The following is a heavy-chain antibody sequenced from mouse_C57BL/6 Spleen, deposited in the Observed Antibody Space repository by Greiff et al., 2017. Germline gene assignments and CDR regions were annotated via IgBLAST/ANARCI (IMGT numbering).Heavy chain of an antibody. J-gene: IGHJ2*01. Sequence: QVQLQQPGAELVMPGASVKLSCKASGYTFTSYWMHWVKPRPGQGLEWIGEIDPSDSYTNYNQKFKGKSTLTVDKSSRTDYMQLSSLTSEDSAVYYCARWRYDYDPYYFDYWGQGTTLTVSS. CDR3: ARWRYDYDPYYFDY. V-gene: IGHV1-69*01. D-gene: IGHD2-4*01. CDR2: IDPSDSYT. CDR1: GYTFTSYW.